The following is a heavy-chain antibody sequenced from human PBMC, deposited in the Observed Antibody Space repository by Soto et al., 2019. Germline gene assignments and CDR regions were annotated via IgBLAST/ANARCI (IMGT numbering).Heavy chain of an antibody. Sequence: QLQMQESSSGLVKPSETLSLNCSVSGGSISSTVHYWAWIRQPPGKGLEWIGFSFFTGRAYYNPSLESRVTISVDTSKTEFSLSLLSVTATDSAVYFCARGTITGRFDAWGQGTVVTVSA. CDR3: ARGTITGRFDA. J-gene: IGHJ4*02. D-gene: IGHD1-20*01. CDR2: SFFTGRA. CDR1: GGSISSTVHY. V-gene: IGHV4-39*01.